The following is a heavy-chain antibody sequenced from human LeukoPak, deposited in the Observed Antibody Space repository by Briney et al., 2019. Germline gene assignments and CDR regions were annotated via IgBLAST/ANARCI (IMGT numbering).Heavy chain of an antibody. V-gene: IGHV3-20*01. J-gene: IGHJ6*02. CDR3: ARVVCGSYGMDV. CDR1: GFTFDDYG. D-gene: IGHD3-16*01. Sequence: GGSLRLSCAASGFTFDDYGMSWVRQAPGKGLEWVSGINWNGGSTGYADSVKGRFTISRDNAKNSLYLQMNSLRAEDTALYHCARVVCGSYGMDVWGQGTTVTVSS. CDR2: INWNGGST.